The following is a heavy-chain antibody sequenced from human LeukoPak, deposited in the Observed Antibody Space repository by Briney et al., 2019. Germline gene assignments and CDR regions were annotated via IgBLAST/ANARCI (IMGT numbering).Heavy chain of an antibody. CDR1: GGSISSSSYY. CDR2: IYYSGST. V-gene: IGHV4-39*01. CDR3: ARGNMVQGVIYYYYYMDV. J-gene: IGHJ6*03. D-gene: IGHD3-10*01. Sequence: SETLSLTCTVSGGSISSSSYYWGWIRQPPGKGLEWIGSIYYSGSTYYNPSLKSRVTISVDTSKNQFSLKLSSVTAADTAVYYCARGNMVQGVIYYYYYMDVWGKGTTVTVSS.